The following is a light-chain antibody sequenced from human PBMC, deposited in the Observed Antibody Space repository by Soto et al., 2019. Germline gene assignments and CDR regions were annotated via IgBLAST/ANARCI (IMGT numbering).Light chain of an antibody. Sequence: QSALTQPPSASGSPGQSVTISCTGTSSDVGGYNSVSWYQQHPGKAPKLMIYEVSKRPSGVPDRFSGSKSGNTASLTVSGLQAEDGADYYCSSYAGSNNLVFGGGTKVTVL. CDR1: SSDVGGYNS. V-gene: IGLV2-8*01. CDR2: EVS. J-gene: IGLJ2*01. CDR3: SSYAGSNNLV.